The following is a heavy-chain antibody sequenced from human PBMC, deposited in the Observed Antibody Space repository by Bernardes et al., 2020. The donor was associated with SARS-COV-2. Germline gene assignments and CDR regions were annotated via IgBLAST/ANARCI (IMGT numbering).Heavy chain of an antibody. Sequence: GESLKISCKGSGYSFTGYYMHWVRQAPGQGLEWMGWINPNSGGTYYAQKFQGRVTMTRDTSISTAYMELSRLRSDDTAVYYCSRVDYGGNSPSFDYWGQGTLVTISS. CDR1: GYSFTGYY. D-gene: IGHD4-17*01. J-gene: IGHJ4*02. V-gene: IGHV1-2*02. CDR3: SRVDYGGNSPSFDY. CDR2: INPNSGGT.